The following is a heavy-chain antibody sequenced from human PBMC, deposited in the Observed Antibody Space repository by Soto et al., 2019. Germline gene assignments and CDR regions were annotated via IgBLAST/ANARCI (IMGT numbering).Heavy chain of an antibody. D-gene: IGHD3-22*01. V-gene: IGHV3-30-3*01. Sequence: GGSLGLACAASGFTFSSYAMHWVRQAPGKGLEWVALISYDGSDKDYADSVKGRFTISRDNSRNTLFLQMNSLRAEDTAVYYCARDYYKYYDSSGYYRSPAYWGQGTLVTVSS. CDR3: ARDYYKYYDSSGYYRSPAY. CDR2: ISYDGSDK. J-gene: IGHJ4*02. CDR1: GFTFSSYA.